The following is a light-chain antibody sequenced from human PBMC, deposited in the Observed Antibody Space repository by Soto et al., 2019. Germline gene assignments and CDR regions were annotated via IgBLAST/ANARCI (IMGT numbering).Light chain of an antibody. CDR2: AAS. J-gene: IGKJ1*01. V-gene: IGKV1-39*01. CDR3: QQSYSHPRT. CDR1: QSISIY. Sequence: DIQMPPSQSSLSTSVVDRVTINCRASQSISIYLNWYQQRPGKAPKLLIYAASSLQSGVPSRFSGSGSGTDFTLTISTLQPEDFATYYCQQSYSHPRTFGQGTKVDIK.